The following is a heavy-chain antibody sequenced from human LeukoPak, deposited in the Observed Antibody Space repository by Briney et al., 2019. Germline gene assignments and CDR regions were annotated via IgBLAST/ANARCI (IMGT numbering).Heavy chain of an antibody. J-gene: IGHJ4*02. CDR1: AGSISSTSHH. CDR2: LYSGRTT. CDR3: VRHDGRGGATMGALDS. D-gene: IGHD5-12*01. V-gene: IGHV4-39*01. Sequence: SETLSLTCTVSAGSISSTSHHRSWIRQSPGKGLEWIGSLYSGRTTYYNPSLDSRVTISVVTSKNQFSLQLNSVTAADTAVYYCVRHDGRGGATMGALDSWGQGSLVTVSS.